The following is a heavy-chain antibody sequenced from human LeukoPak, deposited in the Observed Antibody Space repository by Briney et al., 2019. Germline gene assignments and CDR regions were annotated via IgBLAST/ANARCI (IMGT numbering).Heavy chain of an antibody. CDR3: ATFLTGSYLGAYYFDY. Sequence: ASVKVSCKASGYTLTELSMHWVRQAPGKGLEWMGGFDPEDGETIYAQKFQGRVTMTEDTSTDTAYMELSSLRSEDTAVYYCATFLTGSYLGAYYFDYWGQGTLVTVSS. J-gene: IGHJ4*02. D-gene: IGHD1-26*01. CDR2: FDPEDGET. CDR1: GYTLTELS. V-gene: IGHV1-24*01.